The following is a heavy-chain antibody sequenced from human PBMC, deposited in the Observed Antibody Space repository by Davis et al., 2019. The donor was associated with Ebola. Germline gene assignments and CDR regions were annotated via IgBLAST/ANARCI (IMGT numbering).Heavy chain of an antibody. CDR3: AATTYYDFWSCYSPPNWFDP. CDR1: GGSISSYY. J-gene: IGHJ5*02. D-gene: IGHD3-3*01. CDR2: IYTSGST. Sequence: SETLSLTCTVSGGSISSYYWSWIRQPPGKGLEWIGRIYTSGSTNYNPSLKSRVTISVNTSKNQFSLKLSSVTAADTAVYYCAATTYYDFWSCYSPPNWFDPWGQGTLVTVSS. V-gene: IGHV4-4*07.